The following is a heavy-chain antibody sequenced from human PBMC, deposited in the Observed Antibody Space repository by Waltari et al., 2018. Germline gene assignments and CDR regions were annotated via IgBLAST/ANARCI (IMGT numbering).Heavy chain of an antibody. CDR3: AGESLPDGRSWYRNWFDL. V-gene: IGHV1-3*01. CDR2: INCGDGDR. J-gene: IGHJ5*02. Sequence: QVQLVQSGSELKNPGASVRISCKASGYTFTGYVINWVRQAPGQRPQWMGWINCGDGDRKYSQVFQVRLTFTTDASATSAYMELTSLQSEDTAVYYCAGESLPDGRSWYRNWFDLWGQGTLVTVSS. CDR1: GYTFTGYV. D-gene: IGHD6-13*01.